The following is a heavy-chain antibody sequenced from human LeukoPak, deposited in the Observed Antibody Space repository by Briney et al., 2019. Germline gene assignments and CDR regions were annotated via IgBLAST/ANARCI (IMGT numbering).Heavy chain of an antibody. J-gene: IGHJ4*02. CDR2: ISGYNGNT. V-gene: IGHV1-18*01. CDR1: GYTFTNHG. Sequence: ASVKVSCKTSGYTFTNHGTSWVRQAPGQGLEWMGWISGYNGNTNYVQKFRGRITMTTDTSTSTAYLHLRSLSSDDTALYYCARDLSLGRHDDGEPFDSWGQGTLVTVSS. CDR3: ARDLSLGRHDDGEPFDS. D-gene: IGHD4-17*01.